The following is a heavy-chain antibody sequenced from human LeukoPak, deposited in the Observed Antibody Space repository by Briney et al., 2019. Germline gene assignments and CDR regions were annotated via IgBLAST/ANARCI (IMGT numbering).Heavy chain of an antibody. CDR3: AREGPRGNSQFDY. CDR2: IWYDGSNK. Sequence: GRSLRLSCAASGFTFSSYGMHWVRQAPGKGLEWVALIWYDGSNKYYADSVKGRLTISRDNSKNTLYLQMNSLRAEDTAIYYCAREGPRGNSQFDYWGQGTLVTVSS. V-gene: IGHV3-33*01. CDR1: GFTFSSYG. D-gene: IGHD2/OR15-2a*01. J-gene: IGHJ4*02.